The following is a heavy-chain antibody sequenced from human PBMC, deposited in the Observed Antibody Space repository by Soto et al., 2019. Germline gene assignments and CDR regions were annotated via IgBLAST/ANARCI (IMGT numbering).Heavy chain of an antibody. CDR3: AKELYFASAPATMHTDS. V-gene: IGHV1-8*01. D-gene: IGHD3-9*01. J-gene: IGHJ5*01. CDR1: GYTFLDYD. CDR2: MNPKSGNT. Sequence: ASVKVSCKASGYTFLDYDINWVRQAPGQGLEWMGWMNPKSGNTGYAQKFQGRVTMTRSTPLTTAYLELSGLTSEDTAVYYCAKELYFASAPATMHTDS.